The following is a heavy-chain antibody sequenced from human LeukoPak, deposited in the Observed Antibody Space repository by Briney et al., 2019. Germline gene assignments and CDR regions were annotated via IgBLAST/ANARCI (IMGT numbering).Heavy chain of an antibody. V-gene: IGHV3-23*01. J-gene: IGHJ4*02. D-gene: IGHD3-22*01. CDR3: AEHYYDSSGPDY. CDR1: GFTPSSYA. Sequence: PGGSLRLSCAASGFTPSSYAMSLVRQAAGKGLEWVSAISGSGGSTYYADSVKGRFTISRDNSKNTLYLQMNSLRAEDTAVYYCAEHYYDSSGPDYWGQGTLVTVSS. CDR2: ISGSGGST.